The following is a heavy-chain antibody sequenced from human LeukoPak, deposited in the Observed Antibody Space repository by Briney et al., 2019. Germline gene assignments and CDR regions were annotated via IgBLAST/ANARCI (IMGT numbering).Heavy chain of an antibody. D-gene: IGHD1-26*01. V-gene: IGHV4-39*01. J-gene: IGHJ4*02. CDR3: ARLVGTTRVNY. CDR2: IYYSGYT. CDR1: GGSIYSTNYY. Sequence: SKTLSLTCTVSGGSIYSTNYYWGWIRQPPGKGLEWIGSIYYSGYTYYNPSLKSRLTLSVDTSKNQVSLELSSMTAADTAVYYCARLVGTTRVNYWGQGTLVTVSS.